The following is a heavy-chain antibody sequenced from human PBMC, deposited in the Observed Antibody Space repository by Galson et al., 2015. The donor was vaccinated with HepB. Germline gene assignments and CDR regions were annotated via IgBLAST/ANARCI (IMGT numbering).Heavy chain of an antibody. CDR1: GGTFSSYA. Sequence: SVKVSCKASGGTFSSYAISWVRQAPGQGLEWMGGIIPIFGTANYAQKFQGRVTITADESTSTAYMELSSLRSEDTAVYYCARDQRGIVGAVGVFDYWGQGTLVTVSS. J-gene: IGHJ4*02. V-gene: IGHV1-69*13. D-gene: IGHD1-26*01. CDR2: IIPIFGTA. CDR3: ARDQRGIVGAVGVFDY.